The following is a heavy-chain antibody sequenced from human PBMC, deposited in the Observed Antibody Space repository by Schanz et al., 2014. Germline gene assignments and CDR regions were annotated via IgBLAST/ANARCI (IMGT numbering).Heavy chain of an antibody. CDR3: ARGRSLGWCDY. CDR2: ISRSSSSI. J-gene: IGHJ4*02. V-gene: IGHV3-21*02. D-gene: IGHD2-21*01. CDR1: GFTFSAHA. Sequence: EVLLVDSGGGLVQPGGSLRLSCGASGFTFSAHAMSWVRQAPGKGLEWVSSISRSSSSIYYADSVKGRFTISRDNAKNSLYLQMHSLRAEDTAVYYCARGRSLGWCDYWGQGTLVTVSS.